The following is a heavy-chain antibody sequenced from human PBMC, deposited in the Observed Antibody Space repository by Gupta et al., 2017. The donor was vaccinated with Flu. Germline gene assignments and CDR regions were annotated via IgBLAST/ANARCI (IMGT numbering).Heavy chain of an antibody. CDR2: INPSGGST. D-gene: IGHD3-3*01. J-gene: IGHJ6*03. Sequence: QGLEWMGIINPSGGSTSYAQKFQGRVTMTRDTSTSTVYMELSSLRSEDTAVYYCARDHRHLPYYDFWSGYYPYYYYYMDVWGKGTTVTVSS. V-gene: IGHV1-46*01. CDR3: ARDHRHLPYYDFWSGYYPYYYYYMDV.